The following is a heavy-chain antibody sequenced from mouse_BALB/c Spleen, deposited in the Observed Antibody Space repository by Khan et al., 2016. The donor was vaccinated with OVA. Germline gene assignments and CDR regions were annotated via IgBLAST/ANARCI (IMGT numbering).Heavy chain of an antibody. CDR3: ARTARIKY. CDR2: ISYSGST. V-gene: IGHV3-2*02. D-gene: IGHD1-2*01. J-gene: IGHJ2*01. Sequence: EVQLQESGPGLVKPSQSLSLTCTVTGYSITSGYGWNWIRQFPGNKLEWMGYISYSGSTKYNPSLKSRISITRDTSKNQFFLQLNSVTTEGTATYYCARTARIKYWGQGTTLTVSS. CDR1: GYSITSGYG.